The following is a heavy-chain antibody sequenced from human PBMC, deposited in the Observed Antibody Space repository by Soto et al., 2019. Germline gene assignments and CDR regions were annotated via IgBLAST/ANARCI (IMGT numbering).Heavy chain of an antibody. V-gene: IGHV3-48*02. D-gene: IGHD3-22*01. CDR1: GFTFSSYS. CDR2: ISSSSSTI. J-gene: IGHJ4*02. Sequence: GRSLRLSCAASGFTFSSYSMNWVRQAPGKGLEWVSYISSSSSTIYYADSVKGRFTISRDNAKNSLYLQMNSLRDEDTAVYYCARGLYYYDSSGYWGYWGQGTLVTVSS. CDR3: ARGLYYYDSSGYWGY.